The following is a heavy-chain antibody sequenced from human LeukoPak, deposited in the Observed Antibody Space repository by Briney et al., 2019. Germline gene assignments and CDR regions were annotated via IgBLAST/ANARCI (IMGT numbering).Heavy chain of an antibody. Sequence: GGSLRLSCAASGFRFGTYVMHWVRQAPGKGLQWVAFIEYEWGSNKFYADSVKGLFTIYRDNSKNTLYLQMNSLRAEDTAVYYCAKRAPGYDILTGTAGAFDIWGQGTMVTVSS. CDR3: AKRAPGYDILTGTAGAFDI. CDR1: GFRFGTYV. D-gene: IGHD3-9*01. CDR2: IEYEWGSNK. V-gene: IGHV3-30*02. J-gene: IGHJ3*02.